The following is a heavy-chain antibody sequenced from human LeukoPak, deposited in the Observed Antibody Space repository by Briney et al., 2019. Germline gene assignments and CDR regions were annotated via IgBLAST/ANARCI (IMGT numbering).Heavy chain of an antibody. CDR2: IIPILGIA. CDR3: ARDEYDYVWGSHNWFDP. CDR1: GGTFSSYA. J-gene: IGHJ5*02. D-gene: IGHD3-16*01. Sequence: SVKLSCKASGGTFSSYAISWVRQAPGQGLEWMGRIIPILGIANYAQKFQGRVTITADKSTSTAYMELSSLRSEDTAVYYCARDEYDYVWGSHNWFDPWGQGTLVTVS. V-gene: IGHV1-69*04.